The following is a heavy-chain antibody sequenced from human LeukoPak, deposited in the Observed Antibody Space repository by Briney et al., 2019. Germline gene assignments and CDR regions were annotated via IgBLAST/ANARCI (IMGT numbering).Heavy chain of an antibody. D-gene: IGHD6-13*01. Sequence: GGSLRLSCAASGFTFSSYGMHWVRQAPGKGLEWVTFISYDGSKTYFTDSMKGRFTISRDYSKNTLFLLMSSRRTEDTAGYYCARQHTNSWFFGFDFWGQGTLVTVSS. CDR3: ARQHTNSWFFGFDF. CDR1: GFTFSSYG. V-gene: IGHV3-30*03. J-gene: IGHJ4*02. CDR2: ISYDGSKT.